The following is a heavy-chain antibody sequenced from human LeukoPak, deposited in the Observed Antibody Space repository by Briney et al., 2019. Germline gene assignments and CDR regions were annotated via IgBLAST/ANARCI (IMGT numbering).Heavy chain of an antibody. J-gene: IGHJ4*02. V-gene: IGHV3-23*01. Sequence: GGSLRLSCAASGFTFSNFAINWVRQAPGKGLEWVSSITGSGGSTYYADSVKGRFTISRDNSKNTLYLQMNSLRAEDTAVYYCATREITTVRGLMFDYWGQGTLVTVSS. CDR2: ITGSGGST. CDR3: ATREITTVRGLMFDY. D-gene: IGHD3-10*01. CDR1: GFTFSNFA.